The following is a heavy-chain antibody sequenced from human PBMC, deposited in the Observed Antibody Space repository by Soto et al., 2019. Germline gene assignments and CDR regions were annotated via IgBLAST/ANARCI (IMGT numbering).Heavy chain of an antibody. CDR1: GGSISTTNW. CDR2: ILHIGST. Sequence: VQLQESGPGLVKPSGTLSLTCTVSGGSISTTNWWSWVRQSPGKGLEWIGEILHIGSTNYNPSRKSRGTISIDKSKNQFSLRLSAVTAADTAVYYCASGFDSDGLYNGGHPWGQGTLVSVSS. D-gene: IGHD3-22*01. CDR3: ASGFDSDGLYNGGHP. V-gene: IGHV4-4*02. J-gene: IGHJ5*02.